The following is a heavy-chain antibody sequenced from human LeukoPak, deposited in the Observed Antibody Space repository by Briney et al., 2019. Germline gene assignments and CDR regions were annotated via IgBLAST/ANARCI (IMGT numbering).Heavy chain of an antibody. V-gene: IGHV3-66*01. D-gene: IGHD1-1*01. CDR3: ARIETVADAFDI. CDR2: IYSGDST. CDR1: GFTVSSNY. Sequence: GGSLRLSCAASGFTVSSNYMTWVRQAPGKGLEWVSLIYSGDSTSYADPVRGRFTISTDNSKNKLYIQMNSLRAEDRAVYYCARIETVADAFDIWGQGTLVSVSS. J-gene: IGHJ3*02.